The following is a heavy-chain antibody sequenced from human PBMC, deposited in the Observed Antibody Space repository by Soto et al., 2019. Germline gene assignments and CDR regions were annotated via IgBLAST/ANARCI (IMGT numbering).Heavy chain of an antibody. V-gene: IGHV3-15*01. CDR1: GFTFSNAW. Sequence: GGSLRLSCAASGFTFSNAWMSWVRQAPGKGLEWVGRIKSKTDGGTTDYAAPVKGRFTISRDDSKNTLYLQMNSLKTEDTAVYYCTTDRTPSYDYVWGSYRYDYWGQGTLVTVSS. J-gene: IGHJ4*02. CDR3: TTDRTPSYDYVWGSYRYDY. D-gene: IGHD3-16*02. CDR2: IKSKTDGGTT.